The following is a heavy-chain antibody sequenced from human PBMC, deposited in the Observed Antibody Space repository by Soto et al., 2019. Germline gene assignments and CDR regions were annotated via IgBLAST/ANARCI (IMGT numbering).Heavy chain of an antibody. V-gene: IGHV3-30*18. CDR3: AKGEYYYGSGSPYYGMAV. CDR2: ISYDGSNK. CDR1: GFTFSSYG. Sequence: QVQLVESGGGVVQSGMSLRLSCAASGFTFSSYGMHWVRQAPGKGLEWVAVISYDGSNKYYADSVKGRFTISRDSSKNPFYLEINSLSPEDTVVYYCAKGEYYYGSGSPYYGMAVGGQGPTVTVSS. D-gene: IGHD3-10*01. J-gene: IGHJ6*02.